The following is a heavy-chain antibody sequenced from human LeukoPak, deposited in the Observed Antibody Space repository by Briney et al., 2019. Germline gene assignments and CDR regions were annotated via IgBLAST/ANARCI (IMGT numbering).Heavy chain of an antibody. D-gene: IGHD2-2*01. V-gene: IGHV4-31*03. Sequence: SETLSLTCTVSGGSISSGGYYWRWIRQHPGKGLEWIGYIYYSGSTYYNPSLKSRITISVDTSKNQFSLKLSSVTAADTAVYYCARGFGGSSTSYAYPFGYWGQGTLVTVSS. J-gene: IGHJ4*02. CDR2: IYYSGST. CDR1: GGSISSGGYY. CDR3: ARGFGGSSTSYAYPFGY.